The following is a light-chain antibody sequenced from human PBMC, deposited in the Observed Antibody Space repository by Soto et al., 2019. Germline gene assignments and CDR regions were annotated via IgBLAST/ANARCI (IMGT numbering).Light chain of an antibody. J-gene: IGKJ5*01. CDR3: QQYNNYPIT. V-gene: IGKV1-5*01. CDR1: QGVTTN. Sequence: EILMTQSPAILSVSPGERATLSCRAGQGVTTNFAWYQQKSGQSPRLLISDASSLESGVPSRFSGSGSGTELTITISSLQPDDFETYYCQQYNNYPITFGQGTRLEIK. CDR2: DAS.